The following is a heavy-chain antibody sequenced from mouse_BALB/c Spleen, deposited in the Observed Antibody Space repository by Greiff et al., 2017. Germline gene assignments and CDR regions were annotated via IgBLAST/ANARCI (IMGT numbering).Heavy chain of an antibody. CDR1: GYSITSGYY. CDR3: ARDGGGSSYSGYFDY. CDR2: ISYDGSN. D-gene: IGHD1-1*01. J-gene: IGHJ2*01. V-gene: IGHV3-6*02. Sequence: ESGPGLVKPSQSLSLTCSVTGYSITSGYYWNWIRQFPGNKLEWMGYISYDGSNNYNPSLKNRISITRDTSKNQFFLKLNSVTTEDTATYYCARDGGGSSYSGYFDYWGQGTTLTVSS.